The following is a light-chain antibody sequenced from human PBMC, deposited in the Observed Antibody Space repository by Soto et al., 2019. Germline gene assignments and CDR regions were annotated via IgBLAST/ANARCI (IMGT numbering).Light chain of an antibody. V-gene: IGKV3-15*01. CDR1: QSVSSN. CDR2: GAS. CDR3: QQYNNWPYT. J-gene: IGKJ2*01. Sequence: EIVMTQSPATLSVSPGERATLSCRASQSVSSNLAWYQQKPGQAPRPLIYGASTRATGIPARFSGSGSGTEFTLTSSSLQSEDFAVSYCQQYNNWPYTFGQGTKLEIK.